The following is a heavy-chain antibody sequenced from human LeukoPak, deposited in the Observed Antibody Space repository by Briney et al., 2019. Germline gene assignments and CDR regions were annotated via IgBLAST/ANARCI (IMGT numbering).Heavy chain of an antibody. CDR1: GYIFPTYW. J-gene: IGHJ4*02. D-gene: IGHD3-10*01. CDR3: GGQGGITIVRGGIIKGGYLDY. CDR2: IYPGDSDT. V-gene: IGHV5-51*01. Sequence: GESLKISCKGSGYIFPTYWIGWVRQMPGKGLEWMGIIYPGDSDTTYSPSCQGQVTFSVDKSISTAYLQLNSLKASDTALYFCGGQGGITIVRGGIIKGGYLDYRGQGTLVNVS.